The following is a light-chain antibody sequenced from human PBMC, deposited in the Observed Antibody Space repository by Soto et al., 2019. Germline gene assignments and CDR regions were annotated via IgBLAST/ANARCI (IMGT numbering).Light chain of an antibody. CDR2: DAS. Sequence: EIVLTQSPATLSLSPGERATLSCRASKSISSYLAWYQQKPGQAPRLLIYDASNRATGIPARFSGSGSGTDFTLTISSLEPEDFAVYYFQQRNNWPGTFGQGTNVEIK. CDR1: KSISSY. V-gene: IGKV3-11*01. J-gene: IGKJ1*01. CDR3: QQRNNWPGT.